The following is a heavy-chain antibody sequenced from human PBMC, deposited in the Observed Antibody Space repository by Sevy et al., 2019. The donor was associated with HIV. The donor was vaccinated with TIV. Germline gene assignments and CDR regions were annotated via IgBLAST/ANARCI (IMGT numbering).Heavy chain of an antibody. CDR2: VYHTGST. V-gene: IGHV4-59*01. CDR3: ARAPPVRSGDDSLNWFDP. J-gene: IGHJ5*02. Sequence: SETLSLTCTVSGGSISVYYWSWIRQPPGKELEYIGYVYHTGSTNYNPSLKSRVTISVDTSNNQFSLKLTSATAADTAVYYCARAPPVRSGDDSLNWFDPWGQGTLVTVSS. D-gene: IGHD5-12*01. CDR1: GGSISVYY.